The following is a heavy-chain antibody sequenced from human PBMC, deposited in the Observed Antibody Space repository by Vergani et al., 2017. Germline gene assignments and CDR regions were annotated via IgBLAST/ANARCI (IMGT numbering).Heavy chain of an antibody. CDR3: AKNHGGYCTNRNCLFGS. V-gene: IGHV3-9*01. CDR1: GFIFDDYA. Sequence: EVHLVESGGDLVEPGRSLRLSCAASGFIFDDYAMHWVRQVPGKGLEWVSGISWNSTSEAYADSVKGRFAISRDNAKNSLYLQMNSLRPEDTAQYYCAKNHGGYCTNRNCLFGSWGQGTPVTVSS. CDR2: ISWNSTSE. J-gene: IGHJ4*02. D-gene: IGHD2-8*01.